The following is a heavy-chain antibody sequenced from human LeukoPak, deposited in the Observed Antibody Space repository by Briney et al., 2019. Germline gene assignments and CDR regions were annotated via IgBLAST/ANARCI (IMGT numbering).Heavy chain of an antibody. CDR3: ARDHYYDSSGYPGYFQH. D-gene: IGHD3-22*01. V-gene: IGHV4-39*07. Sequence: SETLSLTCNVSGGSISSSSYYWGWIRQPPGKGLEWIGSIYYSGSTYYNPSLKSRVTMSVDTSKNQFSLKMSSVTAADTAVYYCARDHYYDSSGYPGYFQHWGQGTLVTVSS. J-gene: IGHJ1*01. CDR2: IYYSGST. CDR1: GGSISSSSYY.